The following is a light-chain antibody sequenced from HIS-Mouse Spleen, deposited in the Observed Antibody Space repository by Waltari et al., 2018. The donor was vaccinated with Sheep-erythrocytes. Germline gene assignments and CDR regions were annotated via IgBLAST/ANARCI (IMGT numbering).Light chain of an antibody. CDR1: SSDVWSYNL. Sequence: QSALTQPASVSGSPGQSITISCTGTSSDVWSYNLVSWYQQHPGKAPKLMIYEGSKRPSGVSNRFSGSKSGNTASLTISGLQAEDEADYYCCSYAGSSTPWVFGGGTKVTVL. V-gene: IGLV2-23*01. CDR2: EGS. CDR3: CSYAGSSTPWV. J-gene: IGLJ3*02.